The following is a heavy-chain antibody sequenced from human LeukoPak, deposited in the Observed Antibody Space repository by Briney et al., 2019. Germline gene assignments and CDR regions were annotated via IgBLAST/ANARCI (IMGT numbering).Heavy chain of an antibody. CDR2: IKSKTDGGTT. Sequence: GGSLRLSCAASGFTFSNAWMSWVRQAPGKGLEWVGRIKSKTDGGTTDYAAPVKGRFTISRDDSKNTVYLQMNSLKTEDTAVYYCTTDVPTTTVTKDYWGQGTLVTVSS. D-gene: IGHD4-11*01. CDR3: TTDVPTTTVTKDY. J-gene: IGHJ4*02. V-gene: IGHV3-15*01. CDR1: GFTFSNAW.